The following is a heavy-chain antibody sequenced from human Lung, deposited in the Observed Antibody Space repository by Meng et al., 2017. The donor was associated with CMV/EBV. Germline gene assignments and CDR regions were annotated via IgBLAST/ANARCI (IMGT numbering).Heavy chain of an antibody. CDR1: GFSFTNSW. CDR2: VSYDGTKT. J-gene: IGHJ6*02. CDR3: ARARFDGGMDV. D-gene: IGHD5-24*01. Sequence: GESLKISCAASGFSFTNSWMTWVRQAPGKGLDWVAVVSYDGTKTYYSDSVKGRFTLSRDNSKNTMYMEMSSLGYEDTAMYYCARARFDGGMDVWGQGTTVTGSS. V-gene: IGHV3-30*03.